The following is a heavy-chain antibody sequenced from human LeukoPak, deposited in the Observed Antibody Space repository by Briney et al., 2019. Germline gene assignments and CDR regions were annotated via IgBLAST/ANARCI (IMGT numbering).Heavy chain of an antibody. J-gene: IGHJ6*04. D-gene: IGHD3-10*01. CDR2: IIPIFGTA. CDR3: AGGAYRELPWFGELLSPLYYYGMDV. Sequence: VASVKVSCKASGGTFSSYAISWVRQAPGQGLEWMGGIIPIFGTANYAQKFQGRVTITADESTSTAYMELSSLRSEDTAVYYCAGGAYRELPWFGELLSPLYYYGMDVWGKGTTVTVSS. V-gene: IGHV1-69*13. CDR1: GGTFSSYA.